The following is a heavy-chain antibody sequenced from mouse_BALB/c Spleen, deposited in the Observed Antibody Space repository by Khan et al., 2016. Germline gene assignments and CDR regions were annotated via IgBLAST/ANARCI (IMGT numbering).Heavy chain of an antibody. J-gene: IGHJ4*01. Sequence: QVQLKQSGAELVRPGTSVKVSCKASGYAFTNYLIEWVKQRPGQGLEWIGVINPGSGGTNYNEKFKGKATLTADKSSSTAYMQLSSLTSDDSAVYFWARGASYGNTGAMDYWGQGTSVTVSS. CDR3: ARGASYGNTGAMDY. V-gene: IGHV1-54*01. CDR2: INPGSGGT. D-gene: IGHD2-1*01. CDR1: GYAFTNYL.